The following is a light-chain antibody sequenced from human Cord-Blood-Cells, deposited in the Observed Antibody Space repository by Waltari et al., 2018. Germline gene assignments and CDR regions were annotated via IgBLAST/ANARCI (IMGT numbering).Light chain of an antibody. CDR1: QCASSN. Sequence: EIGITQPPATLTVSTGERATLPFRASQCASSNLAWYQQKTGQAPRLLIYGASTRATGIPARFSGSRSGTEFTLTISSLQSEDFAVYYCQQYNNWPPGSFGQGTKLEIK. CDR2: GAS. V-gene: IGKV3-15*01. CDR3: QQYNNWPPGS. J-gene: IGKJ2*03.